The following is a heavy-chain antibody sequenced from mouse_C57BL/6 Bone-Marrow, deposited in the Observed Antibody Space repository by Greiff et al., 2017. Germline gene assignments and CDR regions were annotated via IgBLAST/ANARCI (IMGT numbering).Heavy chain of an antibody. V-gene: IGHV1-80*01. CDR1: GYAFSSYW. J-gene: IGHJ3*01. CDR3: ARSPLLTGLFAY. D-gene: IGHD4-1*01. Sequence: QVQLQQSGAELVKPGASVKISCKASGYAFSSYWMNWVKQRPGKGLEWIGQIYPGDGDTNDNGKFKGKATLTADKSSSTAYMQLSSLTSEDSDVYYCARSPLLTGLFAYWGQGTLVTVSA. CDR2: IYPGDGDT.